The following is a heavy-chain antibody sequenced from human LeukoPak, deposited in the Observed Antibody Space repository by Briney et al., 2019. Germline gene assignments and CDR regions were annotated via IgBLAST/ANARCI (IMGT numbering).Heavy chain of an antibody. D-gene: IGHD5-18*01. CDR2: IYYSGST. CDR1: GASVSGSPYY. Sequence: SETLSLTCTVSGASVSGSPYYWSWIRQPPGKGLEWIGYIYYSGSTNYNPSLKSRVTISVDTSKNQFSLKLTSVTAADTAVYYCARTTEGGYTYGYFYYYYMDVWGKGTTVTISS. J-gene: IGHJ6*03. CDR3: ARTTEGGYTYGYFYYYYMDV. V-gene: IGHV4-61*01.